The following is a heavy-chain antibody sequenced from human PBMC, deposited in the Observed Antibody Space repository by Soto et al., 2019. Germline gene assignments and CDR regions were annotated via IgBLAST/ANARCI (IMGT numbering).Heavy chain of an antibody. D-gene: IGHD1-26*01. CDR1: GFNFRDFW. Sequence: GGSLRLSCEASGFNFRDFWMHWVRQPPGKGPEWVSNIPSDGRDVSYADSVRGRFTISRDDARNTLYLQMSNLRVEDTAIYYCTRDDSGLGIDYWGQGTQVTVSS. V-gene: IGHV3-74*01. J-gene: IGHJ4*02. CDR2: IPSDGRDV. CDR3: TRDDSGLGIDY.